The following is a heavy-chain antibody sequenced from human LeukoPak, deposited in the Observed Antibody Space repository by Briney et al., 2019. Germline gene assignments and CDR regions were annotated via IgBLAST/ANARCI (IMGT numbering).Heavy chain of an antibody. Sequence: GGSLRLSCAASGFTLSSYGMHWVRQAPGKGLEWVAFIRYDGSNKYYADSVKGRFTISRDNSKNTLYLQMNSLRAEDTAVYYCAKDEAAAGLFDYWGQGTLVTVSS. D-gene: IGHD6-13*01. J-gene: IGHJ4*02. CDR1: GFTLSSYG. CDR2: IRYDGSNK. CDR3: AKDEAAAGLFDY. V-gene: IGHV3-30*02.